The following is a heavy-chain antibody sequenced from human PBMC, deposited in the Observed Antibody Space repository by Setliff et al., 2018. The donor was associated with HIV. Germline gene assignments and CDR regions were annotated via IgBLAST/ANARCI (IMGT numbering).Heavy chain of an antibody. CDR1: GYSFTDYY. CDR3: AGSILTGYYTFGADY. CDR2: INPKSDGT. D-gene: IGHD3-9*01. Sequence: ASVKVSCKASGYSFTDYYIHWVRQAPGQGLEWMGWINPKSDGTNYAQKFQGWITMTRDESTTTAYMELSSLRSEDTALYYCAGSILTGYYTFGADYWGQGTLVTVSS. V-gene: IGHV1-2*04. J-gene: IGHJ4*02.